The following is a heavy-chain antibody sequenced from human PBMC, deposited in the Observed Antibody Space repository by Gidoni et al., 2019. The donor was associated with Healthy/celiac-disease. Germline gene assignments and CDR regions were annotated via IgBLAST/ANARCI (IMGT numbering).Heavy chain of an antibody. CDR3: AKGTCGGDCYGAFDI. Sequence: QVQLVESGGGVVQPGRSLRLSCAASGFTFRSYGMHWVRQAPGKGLEWVAVISYDGSNKYYADSVKGRFTISRDNSKNTLYLQMNSLRAEDTAVYYCAKGTCGGDCYGAFDIWGQGTMVTVSS. J-gene: IGHJ3*02. CDR1: GFTFRSYG. D-gene: IGHD2-21*02. V-gene: IGHV3-30*18. CDR2: ISYDGSNK.